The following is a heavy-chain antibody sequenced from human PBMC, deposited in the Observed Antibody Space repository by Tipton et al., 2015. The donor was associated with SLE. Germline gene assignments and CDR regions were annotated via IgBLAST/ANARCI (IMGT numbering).Heavy chain of an antibody. D-gene: IGHD5-18*01. CDR3: ARPCGYTAMAPFYDYFDY. Sequence: QSGPEVKKPGASVKVSCKASGYTFTSYGISWVRQAPGQGLEWMGWISAYNGNTNYAQKLQGRVTMTTDTSTSTAYMELRSLGSDDTAVYYCARPCGYTAMAPFYDYFDYWGQGTLVTVSS. V-gene: IGHV1-18*01. J-gene: IGHJ4*02. CDR2: ISAYNGNT. CDR1: GYTFTSYG.